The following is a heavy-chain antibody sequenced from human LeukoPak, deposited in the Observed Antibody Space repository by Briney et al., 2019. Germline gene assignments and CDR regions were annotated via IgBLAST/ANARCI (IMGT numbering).Heavy chain of an antibody. V-gene: IGHV3-7*01. CDR1: GFIFSSYA. CDR2: IKEDGSEK. CDR3: AREDDYYCSGGSCYDY. Sequence: GGSLRLSCAASGFIFSSYAMSWVRQAPGKGLEWVANIKEDGSEKYYVDSVKGRFTISRDNAKNSVYLQMNSLRAEDMAVYYCAREDDYYCSGGSCYDYWGQGTLVTVSS. J-gene: IGHJ4*02. D-gene: IGHD2-15*01.